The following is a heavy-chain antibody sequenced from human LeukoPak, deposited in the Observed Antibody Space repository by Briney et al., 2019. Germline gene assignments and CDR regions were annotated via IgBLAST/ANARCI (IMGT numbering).Heavy chain of an antibody. Sequence: SETLSLTCTVSGGSISSSSYYWGWIRQSPGKGLEWIASKFHSGSTYYNPSLKSRVSISVDTSKNQFSMKLSSVTAADTAVYYCVRAVYDSTGYYYVDWGQGTLVTVSS. CDR1: GGSISSSSYY. J-gene: IGHJ4*02. CDR3: VRAVYDSTGYYYVD. D-gene: IGHD3-22*01. CDR2: KFHSGST. V-gene: IGHV4-39*07.